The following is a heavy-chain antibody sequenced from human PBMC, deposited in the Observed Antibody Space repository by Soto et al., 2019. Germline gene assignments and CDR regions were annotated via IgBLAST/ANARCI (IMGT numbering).Heavy chain of an antibody. D-gene: IGHD7-27*01. CDR2: ISYDGSNK. V-gene: IGHV3-30*18. J-gene: IGHJ4*02. CDR3: AKVGFTALGPFDY. CDR1: GFTFSSYG. Sequence: PGGSLRLSCAASGFTFSSYGMHWVRQAPGKGLEWVAVISYDGSNKYYADSVKGRFTISRDNSKNTLYLQMNSLRAEDTAVYYCAKVGFTALGPFDYWGQGTLVTVSS.